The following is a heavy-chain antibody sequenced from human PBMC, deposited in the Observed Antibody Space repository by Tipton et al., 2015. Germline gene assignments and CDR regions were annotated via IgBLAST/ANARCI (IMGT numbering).Heavy chain of an antibody. CDR3: ARDVMSYGMDV. CDR1: GGSISSYY. D-gene: IGHD2-21*01. CDR2: ISTSGIT. J-gene: IGHJ6*02. Sequence: LRLSCNVSGGSISSYYWNWIRQPAGKGLEWIGRISTSGITNYNPSLKSRVTMSVDTSKNQFSLKLSSVIAADTAVYYCARDVMSYGMDVWGQGTTVTVSS. V-gene: IGHV4-4*07.